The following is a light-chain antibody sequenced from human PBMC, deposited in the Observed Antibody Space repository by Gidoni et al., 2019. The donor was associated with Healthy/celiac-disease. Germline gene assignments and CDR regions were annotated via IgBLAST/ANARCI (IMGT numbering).Light chain of an antibody. J-gene: IGKJ4*01. V-gene: IGKV1-33*01. CDR3: QQYDNPPLT. CDR1: QDITSY. Sequence: DIQMTQSPSSLSASVGDRVTITCQASQDITSYLNWYQQKPGKAPKLLIYAASNLERGVPSRFSGSGSGTDFTFTISSLQPEDIATYYCQQYDNPPLTFGGGTKVEIK. CDR2: AAS.